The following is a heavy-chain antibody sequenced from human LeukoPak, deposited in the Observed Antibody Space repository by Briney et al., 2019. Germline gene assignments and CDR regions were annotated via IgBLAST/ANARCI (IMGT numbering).Heavy chain of an antibody. CDR2: IKQDGSEK. CDR3: ARNYGDTYYYYGMDV. J-gene: IGHJ6*02. V-gene: IGHV3-7*01. Sequence: PGGSLRLSCPASGFTFSSYWMSWVSPAPGKGREWVANIKQDGSEKHYVDSVKGRFTISRDNAKNSLYLQMNSLRAEDTAVYYCARNYGDTYYYYGMDVWGQGTTVTVSS. D-gene: IGHD4-17*01. CDR1: GFTFSSYW.